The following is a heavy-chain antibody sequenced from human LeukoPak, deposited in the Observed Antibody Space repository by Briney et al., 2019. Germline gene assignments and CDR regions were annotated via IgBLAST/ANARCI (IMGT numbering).Heavy chain of an antibody. Sequence: SETLSLTCTVSGGSISYYYWSWIRQPPGKGLVWIGLVYDGGSTYYNPSLKSRVTISLDTSKNQVSLNLNSVTSPDTAVYYCARAGPRRDGYNFYCWGQGTLVTVSS. V-gene: IGHV4-59*01. CDR1: GGSISYYY. CDR3: ARAGPRRDGYNFYC. CDR2: VYDGGST. J-gene: IGHJ4*02. D-gene: IGHD5-24*01.